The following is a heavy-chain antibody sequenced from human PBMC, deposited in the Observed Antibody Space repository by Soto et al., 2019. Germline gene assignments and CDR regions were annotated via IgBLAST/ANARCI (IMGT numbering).Heavy chain of an antibody. CDR3: ARGDIVVVVAATRASYYYYGMDV. D-gene: IGHD2-15*01. CDR2: INHSGST. J-gene: IGHJ6*02. Sequence: PSETLSLTCAVYGGSFSGYYWSWIRQPPGKGLEWIGEINHSGSTNYNPSLKSRVTISVDTSKNQFSLKLSSVTAADTAVYYCARGDIVVVVAATRASYYYYGMDVWGQGTTVTVSS. V-gene: IGHV4-34*01. CDR1: GGSFSGYY.